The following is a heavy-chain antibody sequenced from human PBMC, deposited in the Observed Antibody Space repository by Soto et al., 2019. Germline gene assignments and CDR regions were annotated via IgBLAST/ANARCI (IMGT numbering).Heavy chain of an antibody. Sequence: SETLSLTCSVSGDSISTVDYFWAWIRQPPGQALENIGHIYKSATTYYTPSFESRVAISLDTSKSQFSLNVTSVTAADTAVYFCARGRYCLTGRCFPNWFDSWGQGTLVTVSS. J-gene: IGHJ5*01. D-gene: IGHD2-15*01. CDR3: ARGRYCLTGRCFPNWFDS. V-gene: IGHV4-30-4*08. CDR1: GDSISTVDYF. CDR2: IYKSATT.